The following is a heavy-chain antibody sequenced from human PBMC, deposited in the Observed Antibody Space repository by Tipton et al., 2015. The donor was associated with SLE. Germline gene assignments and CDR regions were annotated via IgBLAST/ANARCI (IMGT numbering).Heavy chain of an antibody. V-gene: IGHV3-64D*06. J-gene: IGHJ4*02. D-gene: IGHD5-24*01. Sequence: SLRLSCSASGFTFSTYAMHWVRQAPGKGLEYVSAISSSGSSTSYADSVKGRCTISRDNSKNTLYLQMSSLRAEDTAVYYCVKHLTHDYNYYEGGGFNYFDYWGQGTLVPVSS. CDR3: VKHLTHDYNYYEGGGFNYFDY. CDR2: ISSSGSST. CDR1: GFTFSTYA.